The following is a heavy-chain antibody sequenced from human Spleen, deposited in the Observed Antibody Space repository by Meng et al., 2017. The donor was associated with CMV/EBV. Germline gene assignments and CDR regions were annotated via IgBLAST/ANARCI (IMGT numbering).Heavy chain of an antibody. Sequence: GESLKISCAASGFTFSNYAMNWVRQAPGKGLEWVSSIGGSGDSTYYADSVKGRFTISRDNSKNRLYLQMNSLRAEDMAVYYCARVRVYIAARDYYYYGMDVWGQGTTVTVSS. D-gene: IGHD6-6*01. CDR2: IGGSGDST. CDR3: ARVRVYIAARDYYYYGMDV. CDR1: GFTFSNYA. J-gene: IGHJ6*02. V-gene: IGHV3-23*01.